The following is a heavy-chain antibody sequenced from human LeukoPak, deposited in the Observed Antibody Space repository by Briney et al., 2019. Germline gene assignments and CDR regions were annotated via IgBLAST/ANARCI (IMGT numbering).Heavy chain of an antibody. CDR1: GGSISSSSYY. J-gene: IGHJ5*02. D-gene: IGHD3-22*01. CDR2: IYYSGST. V-gene: IGHV4-39*01. CDR3: ARHYYDSSGYYYWFDP. Sequence: PSETLSLTCTVSGGSISSSSYYWGWIRQPPGKGLEWIGSIYYSGSTYYNPSLKSRVTISVDTSKNQFSLKLSSVTAADTAVYYCARHYYDSSGYYYWFDPWGQGTLVTVSS.